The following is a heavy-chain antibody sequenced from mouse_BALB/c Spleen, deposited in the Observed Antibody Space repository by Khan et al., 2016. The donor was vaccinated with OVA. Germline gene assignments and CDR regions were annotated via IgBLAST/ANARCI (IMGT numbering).Heavy chain of an antibody. D-gene: IGHD1-2*01. Sequence: QIQLVQSGAELARPGASVKLSCTASGYTFTDYYINWVKQRTGQGLEWIGEISPGSGDTYYNERFMGKATLTADKSSSTAYMQLSSLTSEASAVYFCAGRNYSGYTFAYGGQGTLVP. J-gene: IGHJ3*01. CDR3: AGRNYSGYTFAY. CDR1: GYTFTDYY. CDR2: ISPGSGDT. V-gene: IGHV1-77*01.